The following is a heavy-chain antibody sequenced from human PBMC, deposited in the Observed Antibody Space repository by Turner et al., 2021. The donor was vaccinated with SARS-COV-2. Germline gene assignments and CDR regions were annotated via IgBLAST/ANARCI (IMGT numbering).Heavy chain of an antibody. J-gene: IGHJ4*02. D-gene: IGHD1-26*01. V-gene: IGHV3-23*01. CDR2: SSVSGGST. CDR1: GFTFSSYA. CDR3: AKDRHTGIVGATSFDY. Sequence: EVQLLESGGGLVQPGGSLRLSCAASGFTFSSYAMSWVRQAPGKGLEWVSASSVSGGSTYYADSVKGRFTISRDNSKNTLYLQMNSLRADDTAVYYCAKDRHTGIVGATSFDYWGQGTLVTVSS.